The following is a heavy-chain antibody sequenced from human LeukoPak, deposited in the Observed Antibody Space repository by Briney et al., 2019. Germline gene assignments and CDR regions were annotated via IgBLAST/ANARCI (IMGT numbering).Heavy chain of an antibody. D-gene: IGHD5-12*01. V-gene: IGHV1-2*02. Sequence: GASVKVSCKASGYTFTGYYMHWVRQAPGQGLEWMGWINPNSGGTNYAQKFQGRVTMTRDTSISTAYMELSRLRSDDTAIYYCATHGYSGYDSPRDAFDIWGQGTMVTVSS. CDR3: ATHGYSGYDSPRDAFDI. CDR2: INPNSGGT. CDR1: GYTFTGYY. J-gene: IGHJ3*02.